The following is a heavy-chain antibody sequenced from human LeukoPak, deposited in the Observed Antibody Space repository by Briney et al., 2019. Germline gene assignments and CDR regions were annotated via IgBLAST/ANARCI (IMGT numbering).Heavy chain of an antibody. CDR1: GGSISSGSYY. Sequence: TSETLSLTCTVSGGSISSGSYYWSWIRQPAGKGLEWIGRIYTSGSTNYNPSLKSRVTISVDTYKNQFSLKLSSVTAADTAVYYCAGTTVTGYYFDYWGQGTLVTVSS. V-gene: IGHV4-61*02. CDR3: AGTTVTGYYFDY. D-gene: IGHD4-11*01. J-gene: IGHJ4*02. CDR2: IYTSGST.